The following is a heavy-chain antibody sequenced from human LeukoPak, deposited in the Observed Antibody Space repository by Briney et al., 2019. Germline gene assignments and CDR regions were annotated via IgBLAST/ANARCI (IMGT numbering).Heavy chain of an antibody. J-gene: IGHJ4*02. V-gene: IGHV3-23*01. CDR1: GFTFSRYS. Sequence: PGGSLRLSCAASGFTFSRYSMNWVRQAPGKGLEWVSVISGSGGGTYYADSVKGRFTISRDNSKNTLYLQMNSLRVEDTAVYYCAKGYCSSTSCYSGLDWGQGTLVTVSS. CDR3: AKGYCSSTSCYSGLD. CDR2: ISGSGGGT. D-gene: IGHD2-2*01.